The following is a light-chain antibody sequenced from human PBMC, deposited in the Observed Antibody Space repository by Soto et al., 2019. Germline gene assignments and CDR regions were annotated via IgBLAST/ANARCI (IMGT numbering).Light chain of an antibody. V-gene: IGKV1-6*02. Sequence: IQETPSPSSLSASLGAGVTITCRASQTISSLLAWYQQRPGTAPKLLIYAASSLQSGVPSRFSGSGSGTDFTLTISSLQPEDFATYYCLQDYNYPRTFGQGTKVDIK. CDR1: QTISSL. J-gene: IGKJ1*01. CDR2: AAS. CDR3: LQDYNYPRT.